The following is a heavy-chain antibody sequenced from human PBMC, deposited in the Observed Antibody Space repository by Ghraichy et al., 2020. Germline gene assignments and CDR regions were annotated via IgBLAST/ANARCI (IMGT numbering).Heavy chain of an antibody. CDR1: GFTFSSYA. D-gene: IGHD2-8*02. Sequence: GGSLRLSCAASGFTFSSYAMSWVRQAPGKGLEWVSAISGSGGSTYYADSVKGRFTISRDNSKNTLYLQMNSLRAEDTAVYYCAKVHYYCTGGLCSHPSFDYWGHGTLVTVSS. J-gene: IGHJ4*01. CDR2: ISGSGGST. CDR3: AKVHYYCTGGLCSHPSFDY. V-gene: IGHV3-23*01.